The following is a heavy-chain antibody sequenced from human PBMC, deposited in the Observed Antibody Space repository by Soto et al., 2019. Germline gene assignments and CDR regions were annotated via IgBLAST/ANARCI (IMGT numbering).Heavy chain of an antibody. Sequence: GQSLTISCRSSGSSFTDYWIEWLSQIPGKGLEGMGSLYPGHSGTPYSPSYQGQVTISADNSITTAYLQWSSLKASDTAIYYCARWGSGTNVSDCYFVESAHGFYPCGQGSQVTVST. CDR3: ARWGSGTNVSDCYFVESAHGFYP. J-gene: IGHJ5*01. V-gene: IGHV5-51*01. CDR2: LYPGHSGT. D-gene: IGHD2-21*02. CDR1: GSSFTDYW.